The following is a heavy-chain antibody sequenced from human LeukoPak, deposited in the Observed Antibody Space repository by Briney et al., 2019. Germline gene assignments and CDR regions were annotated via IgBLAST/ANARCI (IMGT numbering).Heavy chain of an antibody. CDR3: AATYYDILIHYGMDV. D-gene: IGHD3-9*01. CDR1: GGSISSGGYY. J-gene: IGHJ6*02. V-gene: IGHV4-39*07. CDR2: INHSGST. Sequence: SETLSLTCTVSGGSISSGGYYWSWIRQPPGKGLEWIGEINHSGSTNYNPSLKSRVTISVDTSKNQFSLKLSSVTAADTAVYYCAATYYDILIHYGMDVWGQGTTATVSS.